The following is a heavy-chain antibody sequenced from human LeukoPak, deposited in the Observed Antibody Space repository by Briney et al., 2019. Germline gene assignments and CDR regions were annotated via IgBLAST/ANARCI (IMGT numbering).Heavy chain of an antibody. J-gene: IGHJ4*02. CDR1: GGDCSTFG. CDR3: ARLPLGYTYGY. CDR2: IIPIFRTA. Sequence: ASVTVSCKASGGDCSTFGIHWVRQAPGQGFEWMGGIIPIFRTANYAQKWKGRVTSTADESSTTAYMELSSMRAEDTAVYYCARLPLGYTYGYWGAGNLVTVSS. V-gene: IGHV1-69*13. D-gene: IGHD5-12*01.